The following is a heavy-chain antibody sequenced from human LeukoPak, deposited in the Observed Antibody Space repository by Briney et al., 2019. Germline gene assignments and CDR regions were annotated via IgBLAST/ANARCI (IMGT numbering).Heavy chain of an antibody. CDR1: GFTFSSYA. CDR2: ISYDGSNK. D-gene: IGHD4-17*01. J-gene: IGHJ5*02. CDR3: AKFSTVTSEWFDP. Sequence: GGSLRLSCAASGFTFSSYAMHWVRQAPGKGLEWVAVISYDGSNKYYADSVKGRFTISRDNSKNTLYLQMNSLRAEDTAVYYCAKFSTVTSEWFDPWGQGTLVTVSS. V-gene: IGHV3-30-3*02.